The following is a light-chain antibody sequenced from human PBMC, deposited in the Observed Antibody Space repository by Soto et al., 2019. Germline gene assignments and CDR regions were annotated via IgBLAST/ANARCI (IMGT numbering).Light chain of an antibody. CDR1: SSNIGSNN. CDR2: TSN. V-gene: IGLV1-47*01. Sequence: QSVLTQPPSASGTPGQRVTISCSGSSSNIGSNNVYWYHQFPGTAPKLLIYTSNQRPSGVPDRFSGSKSGTSASLAISGLRSEDEADYYCAAWDDSLSGYVFGTGTKVTVL. J-gene: IGLJ1*01. CDR3: AAWDDSLSGYV.